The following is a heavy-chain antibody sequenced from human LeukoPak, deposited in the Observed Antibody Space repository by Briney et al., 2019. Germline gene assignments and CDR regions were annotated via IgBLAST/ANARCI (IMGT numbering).Heavy chain of an antibody. Sequence: GGSLRLSCAASGFTFSSYAMSWVRQAPGKGLEWVSAISGSGGSTYYADSVKGRFTISRDNSKNTLYLQMNSLRAEDTAVYYCASVKYCSGSTCYWAFDIWGQGTVVTVSS. CDR1: GFTFSSYA. J-gene: IGHJ3*02. V-gene: IGHV3-23*01. CDR2: ISGSGGST. CDR3: ASVKYCSGSTCYWAFDI. D-gene: IGHD2-2*01.